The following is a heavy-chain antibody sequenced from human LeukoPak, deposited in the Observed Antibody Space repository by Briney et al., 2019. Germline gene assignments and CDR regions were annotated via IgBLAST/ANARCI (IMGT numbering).Heavy chain of an antibody. CDR3: AKDRVDGSGSQFDS. D-gene: IGHD3-10*01. CDR2: ISGSGAMT. Sequence: GGSLRLSCAASGFTFSSYGMSWVRQAPGKGLEWVSAISGSGAMTYYADSVKGRFTISRDNAMNTLYLQMTSLRVDDTAVYYCAKDRVDGSGSQFDSWGQGSLVIVSS. CDR1: GFTFSSYG. V-gene: IGHV3-23*01. J-gene: IGHJ4*02.